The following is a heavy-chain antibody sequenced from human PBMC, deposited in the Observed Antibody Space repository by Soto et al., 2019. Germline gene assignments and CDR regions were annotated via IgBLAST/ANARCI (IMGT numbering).Heavy chain of an antibody. D-gene: IGHD3-3*02. J-gene: IGHJ6*02. CDR3: ARDGIIIYDYAMDV. CDR1: GGSIYNGGYY. V-gene: IGHV4-31*03. CDR2: IYYSGST. Sequence: QVQLQESGPGLVKPSQTLSLTCTVSGGSIYNGGYYWSWIRQHPGKGLEWIGYIYYSGSTYYNPSLKSRVTISVDTSKNQFSLKLSSVTAADTAVYYCARDGIIIYDYAMDVWGQGTTVTVSS.